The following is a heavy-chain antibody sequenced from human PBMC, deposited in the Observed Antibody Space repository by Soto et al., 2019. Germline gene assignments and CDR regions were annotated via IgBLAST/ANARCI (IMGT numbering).Heavy chain of an antibody. CDR2: MNPKSGNT. CDR1: GYTFTSYD. CDR3: AVAPRPRHNWFDP. V-gene: IGHV1-8*01. Sequence: QVQLVQSGAEVKKPGASVKVSCKASGYTFTSYDINWVRQATGQGLEWMGWMNPKSGNTGYAQKFQGRVTMTRNTSISTAYMELSSLRYEDMAVYYCAVAPRPRHNWFDPWGQGNLVTVSS. J-gene: IGHJ5*02.